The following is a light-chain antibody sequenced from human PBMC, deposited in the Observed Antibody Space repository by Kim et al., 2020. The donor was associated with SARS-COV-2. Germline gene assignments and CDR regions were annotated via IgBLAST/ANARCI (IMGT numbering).Light chain of an antibody. CDR1: QSISFAY. CDR2: AS. V-gene: IGKV3-20*01. CDR3: QQYGYSLYT. Sequence: EIVLTQSPGTLSLSPGERASLSCRASQSISFAYLAWYQQKPGQAPRLLMYASSRASGIPDRFSGSGSGTDFTLTISRVEPEDFAVYYCQQYGYSLYTFGQGTKLEF. J-gene: IGKJ2*01.